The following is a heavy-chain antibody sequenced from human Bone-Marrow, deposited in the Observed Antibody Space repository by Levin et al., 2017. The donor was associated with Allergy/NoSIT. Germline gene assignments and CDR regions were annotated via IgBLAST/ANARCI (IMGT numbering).Heavy chain of an antibody. J-gene: IGHJ5*02. V-gene: IGHV4-39*07. CDR1: GGSVSSSSFF. Sequence: SETLSLTCTVSGGSVSSSSFFWGWIRQPPGKRLEWIGSFYYSGSTYYNPSLRSRVTMSADTSKNQFSLKLSSVTAADTAVYFCASLPGHYDFWSGYYPWGQGTLVTVSS. D-gene: IGHD3-3*01. CDR3: ASLPGHYDFWSGYYP. CDR2: FYYSGST.